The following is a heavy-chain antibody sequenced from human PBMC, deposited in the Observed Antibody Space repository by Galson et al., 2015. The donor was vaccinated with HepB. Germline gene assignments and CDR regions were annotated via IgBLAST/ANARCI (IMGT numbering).Heavy chain of an antibody. CDR3: ARDQLYYDSSGYYGGYFDL. J-gene: IGHJ2*01. V-gene: IGHV3-30*04. CDR1: GFTFSSYA. Sequence: SLRLSCAASGFTFSSYAMHWVRQAPGKGLEWVAVISYDGSNKYYADSVKGRFTISRDNSKNTLYLQMNSLRAEDTAVYYCARDQLYYDSSGYYGGYFDLWGRGTLVTVSS. D-gene: IGHD3-22*01. CDR2: ISYDGSNK.